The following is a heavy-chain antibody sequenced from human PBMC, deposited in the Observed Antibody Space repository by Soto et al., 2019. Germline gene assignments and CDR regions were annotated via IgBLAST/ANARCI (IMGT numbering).Heavy chain of an antibody. CDR1: GFTFSSYA. J-gene: IGHJ3*02. Sequence: GGSLRLSCAASGFTFSSYAMSWVRQAPGKGLEWVSAISGSGGSTYYADSVKGRFTISRDNSKNTLYLQMNNLRAEDTAVYYCAKDRTVTRGSFDIWGQGTMVTVSS. CDR3: AKDRTVTRGSFDI. V-gene: IGHV3-23*01. CDR2: ISGSGGST. D-gene: IGHD4-17*01.